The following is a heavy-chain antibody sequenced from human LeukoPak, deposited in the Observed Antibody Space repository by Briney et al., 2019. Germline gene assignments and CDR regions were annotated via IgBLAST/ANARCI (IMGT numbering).Heavy chain of an antibody. D-gene: IGHD3-10*01. CDR1: GFTFSSYE. V-gene: IGHV3-23*01. CDR2: ISGSGGST. CDR3: AKDWRVGSGSL. Sequence: GGSLRLSCAASGFTFSSYEMNWVRQAPGKGLEWVSAISGSGGSTYYADSVKGRFTISRDNSKNTLYLQMNSLRAEDTAVYYCAKDWRVGSGSLWGQGTLVTVSS. J-gene: IGHJ4*02.